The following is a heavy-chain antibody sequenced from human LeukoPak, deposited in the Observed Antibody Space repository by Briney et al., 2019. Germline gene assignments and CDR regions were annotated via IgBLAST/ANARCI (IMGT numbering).Heavy chain of an antibody. CDR3: ARDRVAGCSSTSCFHNWFDP. D-gene: IGHD2-2*01. Sequence: SETLSLTCTVSGGSISSGGYYWSWIRQPPGKGLEWIGYIYHSGSTNYNPSLKSRVTMSVDTSKNQFSLKLSSVTAADTAVYYCARDRVAGCSSTSCFHNWFDPWGQGTLVTVSS. CDR2: IYHSGST. J-gene: IGHJ5*02. CDR1: GGSISSGGYY. V-gene: IGHV4-61*08.